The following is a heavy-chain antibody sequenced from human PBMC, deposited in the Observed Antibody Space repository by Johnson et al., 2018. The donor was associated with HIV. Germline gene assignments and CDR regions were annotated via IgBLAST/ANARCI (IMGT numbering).Heavy chain of an antibody. D-gene: IGHD3-16*01. Sequence: VQLVESGGGLVQPGRSLRLSCAASGFTFDDYAMHWVRQAPGKGLEWVSGISWNSGSIGYADSVKGRFTISRDNAKNSLYLQMNSLRAEDTALYYCAKGVWGSHSIDAFDIWCQGTMVTVSS. CDR1: GFTFDDYA. J-gene: IGHJ3*02. V-gene: IGHV3-9*01. CDR2: ISWNSGSI. CDR3: AKGVWGSHSIDAFDI.